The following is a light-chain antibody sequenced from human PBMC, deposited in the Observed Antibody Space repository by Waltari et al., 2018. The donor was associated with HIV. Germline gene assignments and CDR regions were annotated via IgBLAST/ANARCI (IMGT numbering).Light chain of an antibody. J-gene: IGKJ2*01. CDR3: MQATQFPHT. V-gene: IGKV2-24*01. Sequence: DIVMTQTPLSSPVTLGQPASLSCTHRQSLVHSNGTTYLSWLQQKPAQPPRLLIYSISHRFPGVPDRFSGSGAGTDFTLKISRVEGEDVGVFYCMQATQFPHTFGPGTKLEIK. CDR1: QSLVHSNGTTY. CDR2: SIS.